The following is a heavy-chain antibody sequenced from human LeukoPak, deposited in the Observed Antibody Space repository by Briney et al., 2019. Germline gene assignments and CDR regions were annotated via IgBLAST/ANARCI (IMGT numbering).Heavy chain of an antibody. CDR3: AGGIAAAVIWFDP. V-gene: IGHV4-31*03. D-gene: IGHD6-13*01. Sequence: PSQTLSLTCTVSGGSISSGGYYWGWIRQHPGKGLEWIGYIYYSGSTYYNPSLKSRVTISVDTSKNQFSLKLSSVTAADTAVYYCAGGIAAAVIWFDPWGQGTLVTVSS. J-gene: IGHJ5*02. CDR1: GGSISSGGYY. CDR2: IYYSGST.